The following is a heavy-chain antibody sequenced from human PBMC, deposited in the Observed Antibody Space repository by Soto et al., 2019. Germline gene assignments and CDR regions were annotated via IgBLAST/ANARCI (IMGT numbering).Heavy chain of an antibody. Sequence: EVQLVESGGGLVQPGRSLRLSCAASGFTFDDYAVHWVRQAPGKGLEWVSGISCNSGRIGYADSVKGRFTISRDNAKNSLYLQMNSLRAEDTALYYCAKDKGIALNLFDYWGQGTLVTVSS. CDR3: AKDKGIALNLFDY. J-gene: IGHJ4*02. D-gene: IGHD6-13*01. CDR2: ISCNSGRI. CDR1: GFTFDDYA. V-gene: IGHV3-9*01.